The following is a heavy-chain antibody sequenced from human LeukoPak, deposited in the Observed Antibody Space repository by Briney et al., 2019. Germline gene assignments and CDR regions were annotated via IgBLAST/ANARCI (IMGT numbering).Heavy chain of an antibody. CDR3: ARSYGSGSYYNAWFDP. CDR2: IGSSGSTE. CDR1: GFTFSDYY. V-gene: IGHV3-11*01. Sequence: GGSLGLSCAASGFTFSDYYISWIRQAPGKGLEWISYIGSSGSTEYYADSVEGRFTISRDNAKNSLYLQMNSLRAEDTAVYYCARSYGSGSYYNAWFDPWGQGTLVTVSS. D-gene: IGHD3-10*01. J-gene: IGHJ5*02.